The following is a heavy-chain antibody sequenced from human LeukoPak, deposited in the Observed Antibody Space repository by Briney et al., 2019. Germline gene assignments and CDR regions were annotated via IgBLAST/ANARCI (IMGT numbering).Heavy chain of an antibody. CDR2: ITGSGATT. CDR1: GFTFSGYA. J-gene: IGHJ4*02. D-gene: IGHD2-15*01. CDR3: AKGDCGGTCLLIDN. Sequence: GGSLRLSCAASGFTFSGYAMSWVRQAPGKGLEWVSLITGSGATTYYADSVRGRFTVSRDNSKNTLYLQMNSLRAEDTAVYFCAKGDCGGTCLLIDNWGQGTLVTVSS. V-gene: IGHV3-23*01.